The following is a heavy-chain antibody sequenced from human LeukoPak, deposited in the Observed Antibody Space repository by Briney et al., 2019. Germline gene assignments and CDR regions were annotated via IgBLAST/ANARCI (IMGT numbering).Heavy chain of an antibody. CDR2: ISSSGSTI. CDR3: ARRRYNWNAIDY. V-gene: IGHV3-11*01. Sequence: PGGSLRLSRAASGFTFSDYYMSWIRQAPGKGLEWVSYISSSGSTIYYADSVKGRFTISRDNAKNSLYLQMNSLRAEDTAVYFCARRRYNWNAIDYWGQGTLVTVSS. CDR1: GFTFSDYY. D-gene: IGHD1-20*01. J-gene: IGHJ4*02.